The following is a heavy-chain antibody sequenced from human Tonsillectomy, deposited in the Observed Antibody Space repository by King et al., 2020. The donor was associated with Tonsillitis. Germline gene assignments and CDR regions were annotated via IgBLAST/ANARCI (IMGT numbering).Heavy chain of an antibody. CDR3: TTGAHTMVRESRGDY. Sequence: VQLVESGGGLVKPGGSLRLSCAASGFTFSNAWMSWVRQAPGKGLEWVGRIKSKTDGGTTDYAAPVKGRFTISRDDSKNTLYLQMNSLKTEDTAVYYCTTGAHTMVRESRGDYWGQGTLVTVSS. J-gene: IGHJ4*02. CDR1: GFTFSNAW. V-gene: IGHV3-15*01. CDR2: IKSKTDGGTT. D-gene: IGHD3-10*01.